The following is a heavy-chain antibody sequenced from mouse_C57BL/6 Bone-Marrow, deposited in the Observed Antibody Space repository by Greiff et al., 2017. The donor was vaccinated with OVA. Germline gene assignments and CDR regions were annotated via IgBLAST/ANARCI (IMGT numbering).Heavy chain of an antibody. D-gene: IGHD1-1*01. J-gene: IGHJ2*01. V-gene: IGHV14-4*01. CDR2: IDPENGDT. CDR1: GFNIKDDY. Sequence: EVKLQESGAELVRPGASVKLSCTASGFNIKDDYMHWVKQRPEQGLEWIGWIDPENGDTEYASKFQGKATITADTSSNTAYLQLSSLTSEDTAVYYCTWGASTVAGLDYWGQGTTLTVSS. CDR3: TWGASTVAGLDY.